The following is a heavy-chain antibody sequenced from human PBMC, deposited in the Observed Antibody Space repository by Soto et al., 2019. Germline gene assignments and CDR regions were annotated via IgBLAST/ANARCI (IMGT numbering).Heavy chain of an antibody. Sequence: QVQLVQSGAEVKNPGASVKVSCKASGYTFASYGINWVRQAPGQGLEWLGWISPYDGYTHYAQILQGRVSMTTDTSTKTAYMELRSLRSDDTAMYYCARGGYYDSSGARNYYFYGMNVWGQGTTVTVSS. J-gene: IGHJ6*02. CDR2: ISPYDGYT. CDR3: ARGGYYDSSGARNYYFYGMNV. D-gene: IGHD3-22*01. V-gene: IGHV1-18*01. CDR1: GYTFASYG.